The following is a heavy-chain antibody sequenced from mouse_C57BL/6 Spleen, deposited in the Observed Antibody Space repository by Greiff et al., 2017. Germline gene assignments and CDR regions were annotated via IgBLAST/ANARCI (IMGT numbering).Heavy chain of an antibody. J-gene: IGHJ1*03. CDR3: ARGAYYYGSSPHWYFDV. CDR2: IDPSDSET. Sequence: VKLQQPGAELVRPGSSVKLSCKASGYTFTSYWMHWVKQRPIQGLEWIGNIDPSDSETHYNQKFKDKATLTVDKSSSTAYMQLSSLTSEDSAVYYCARGAYYYGSSPHWYFDVWGTGTTVTVSS. D-gene: IGHD1-1*01. CDR1: GYTFTSYW. V-gene: IGHV1-52*01.